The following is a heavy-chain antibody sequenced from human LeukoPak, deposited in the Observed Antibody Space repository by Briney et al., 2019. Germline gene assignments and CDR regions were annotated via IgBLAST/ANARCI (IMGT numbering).Heavy chain of an antibody. CDR2: IYTRGST. CDR1: GGSINNYY. V-gene: IGHV4-4*07. Sequence: SETLSLTCTVSGGSINNYYWSWIRQPAGKGLEWIGRIYTRGSTNYSPSLKSRVTMSVDTSKNQFSLKLSSVTAADTAVYYCARGRYCSADICSGGDAFDIWGQGTMVSVSS. J-gene: IGHJ3*02. CDR3: ARGRYCSADICSGGDAFDI. D-gene: IGHD2-15*01.